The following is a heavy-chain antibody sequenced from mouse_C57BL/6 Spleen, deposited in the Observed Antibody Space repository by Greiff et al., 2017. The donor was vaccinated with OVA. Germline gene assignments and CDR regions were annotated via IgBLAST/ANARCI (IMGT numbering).Heavy chain of an antibody. J-gene: IGHJ1*03. D-gene: IGHD1-1*01. Sequence: EVKLVESGGGLVKPGGSLKLSCAASGFTFSDYGMHWVRQAPEKGLEWVAYISSGSSTIYYADTVKGRFTISRDNAKNTLFLQMTSLRSEDTAMYYCARDDGSRLYGYFDVWGTGTTVTVSS. V-gene: IGHV5-17*01. CDR2: ISSGSSTI. CDR1: GFTFSDYG. CDR3: ARDDGSRLYGYFDV.